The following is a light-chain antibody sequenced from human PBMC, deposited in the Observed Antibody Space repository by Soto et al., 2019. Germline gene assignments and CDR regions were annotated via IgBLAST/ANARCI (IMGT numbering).Light chain of an antibody. J-gene: IGLJ1*01. V-gene: IGLV2-14*01. Sequence: QSALPQHASVSGSPGQSITISCTGTSSDVGGYHYVSWYQKHPGKAPTLMIYDVSNRPSGGSIRFSGSKSGNTASLTISGLQAEDEADYYCSSYTSRSTPVYGTGTKLTVL. CDR2: DVS. CDR1: SSDVGGYHY. CDR3: SSYTSRSTPV.